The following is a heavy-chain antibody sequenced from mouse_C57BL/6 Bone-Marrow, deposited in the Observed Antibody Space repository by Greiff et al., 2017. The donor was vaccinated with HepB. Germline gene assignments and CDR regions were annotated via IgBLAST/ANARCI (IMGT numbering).Heavy chain of an antibody. V-gene: IGHV2-2*01. D-gene: IGHD1-1*01. J-gene: IGHJ2*01. CDR1: GFSLTSYG. CDR3: ASLSHYFDY. Sequence: QVQLKQSGPGLVQPSQSLSITCTVSGFSLTSYGVHWVRQSPGKGLEWLGVIWSGGSTDYNAAFISRLSISKDNSKSQVFFKMNSLQADDTAIYYCASLSHYFDYWGQGTTLTVSS. CDR2: IWSGGST.